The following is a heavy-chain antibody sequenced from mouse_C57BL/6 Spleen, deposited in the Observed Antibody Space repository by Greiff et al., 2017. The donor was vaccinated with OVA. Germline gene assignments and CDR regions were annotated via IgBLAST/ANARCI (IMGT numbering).Heavy chain of an antibody. V-gene: IGHV3-6*01. Sequence: DVKLVESGPGLVKPSQSLSLTCSVTGYSITSGYYWNWIRQFPGNKLEWMGYISYDGSNNYNPSLKNRISITRDTSKNQFFLKLNSVTTEDTATYYCARRTFYAMDYWGQGTSVTVSS. CDR3: ARRTFYAMDY. J-gene: IGHJ4*01. CDR1: GYSITSGYY. CDR2: ISYDGSN.